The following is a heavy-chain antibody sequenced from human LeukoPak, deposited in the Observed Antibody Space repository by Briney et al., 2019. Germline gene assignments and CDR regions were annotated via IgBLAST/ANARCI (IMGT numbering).Heavy chain of an antibody. CDR3: ARQYSGSYYRLYYYYYYMDV. J-gene: IGHJ6*03. V-gene: IGHV1-18*01. D-gene: IGHD1-26*01. CDR1: GYTFTSYG. Sequence: GASVKVSCKASGYTFTSYGISWVRQAPGQGLEWMGWISAYNGNTNYAQKLQGRVTMTTDTSTSTAYMELRSLRSDDTAVYYCARQYSGSYYRLYYYYYYMDVWGKGTTVTVSS. CDR2: ISAYNGNT.